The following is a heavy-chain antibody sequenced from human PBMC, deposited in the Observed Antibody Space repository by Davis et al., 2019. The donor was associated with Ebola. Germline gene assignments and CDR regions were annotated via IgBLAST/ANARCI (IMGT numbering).Heavy chain of an antibody. J-gene: IGHJ6*02. Sequence: GGSLRLSCAASGFTFSSYGMHWVRQAPGKGLEWVAVISYDGSNKYYADSVKGRFTISRDNAKNSLYLQMNSLRAEDTAVYYCARDTGSVTTLFYYYGMDVWGQGTTVTVSS. D-gene: IGHD4-17*01. CDR3: ARDTGSVTTLFYYYGMDV. CDR1: GFTFSSYG. CDR2: ISYDGSNK. V-gene: IGHV3-30*03.